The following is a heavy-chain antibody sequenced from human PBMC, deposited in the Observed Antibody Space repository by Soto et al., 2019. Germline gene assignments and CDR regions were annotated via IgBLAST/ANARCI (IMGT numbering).Heavy chain of an antibody. D-gene: IGHD6-6*01. V-gene: IGHV4-59*01. CDR2: IYYSGST. Sequence: SETLSLTCTVSGGSISSYYWSWIRQPPGRGLEWIVYIYYSGSTNYNPYLKSRVTMAVDTSKNQFSLKLSSVTAADTAGYYCARTRGIAARLYFDYWGQGTLVTVS. CDR3: ARTRGIAARLYFDY. J-gene: IGHJ4*02. CDR1: GGSISSYY.